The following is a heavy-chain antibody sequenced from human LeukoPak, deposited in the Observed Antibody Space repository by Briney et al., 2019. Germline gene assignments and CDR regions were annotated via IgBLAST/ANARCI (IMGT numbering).Heavy chain of an antibody. CDR2: IDPDSGGT. CDR1: GYTFISHG. J-gene: IGHJ4*02. D-gene: IGHD2-21*02. V-gene: IGHV1-2*02. Sequence: GASLKVSCKASGYTFISHGITWVRQAPGQGLEWMGWIDPDSGGTNYAQKFQGRVSMTRDTSISTAYMELTSLRSDDTAVYYCARGRARSGDDTPPLGYWGQGTLVTVSS. CDR3: ARGRARSGDDTPPLGY.